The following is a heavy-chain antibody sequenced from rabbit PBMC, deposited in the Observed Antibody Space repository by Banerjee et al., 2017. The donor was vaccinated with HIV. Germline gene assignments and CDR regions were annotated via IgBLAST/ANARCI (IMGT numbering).Heavy chain of an antibody. V-gene: IGHV1S45*01. D-gene: IGHD6-1*01. CDR3: AGDYVGYAYAM. CDR1: GFSFSSRYW. Sequence: QEQLEESGGDLVKPGASLILTCTASGFSFSSRYWICWVRQAPGKGLEWIACIYIGGGGDTAYANWAKGRFTISKTSSTTVTLQMTSLTAADTATYFCAGDYVGYAYAMWGPGTLVTVS. J-gene: IGHJ4*01. CDR2: IYIGGGGDT.